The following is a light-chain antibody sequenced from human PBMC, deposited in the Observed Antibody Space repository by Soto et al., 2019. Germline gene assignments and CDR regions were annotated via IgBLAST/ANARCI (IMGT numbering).Light chain of an antibody. CDR1: ESISRH. J-gene: IGKJ5*01. CDR2: AAS. CDR3: QQSYSTLSIT. Sequence: DIQMSQSPSSLSASVGDRVTITCRASESISRHLNWYQQKPGKAPKLLIYAASSLQNGVPSRFSGSGSGTDFTLTISNLQPEDFATYYCQQSYSTLSITFGQGTRLEIK. V-gene: IGKV1-39*01.